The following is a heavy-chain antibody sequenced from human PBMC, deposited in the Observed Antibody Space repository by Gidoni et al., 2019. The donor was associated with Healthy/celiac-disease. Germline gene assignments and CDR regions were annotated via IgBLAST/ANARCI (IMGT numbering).Heavy chain of an antibody. CDR1: GFTFSRYA. V-gene: IGHV3-30*04. CDR2: ISYDGSNK. Sequence: QVQLVESGGGVVQPGRSLRLSCPASGFTFSRYAMHWVRQAPGKGLEWVAVISYDGSNKYYADSVKSRFTISRDNSKNTLYLQMNSLRAEDTAVYYCARARLVSHYFDYWGQGTLVTVSS. J-gene: IGHJ4*02. D-gene: IGHD3-9*01. CDR3: ARARLVSHYFDY.